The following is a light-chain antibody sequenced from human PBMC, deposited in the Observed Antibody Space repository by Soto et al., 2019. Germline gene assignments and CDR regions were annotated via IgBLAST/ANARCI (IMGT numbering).Light chain of an antibody. CDR3: QESYSRPPT. CDR2: KAS. J-gene: IGKJ1*01. V-gene: IGKV1-5*03. CDR1: QSISDS. Sequence: DIRMNQSLVTLSLTIGDRVTXTCRASQSISDSVAWDQQKPGKAPKLLIYKASSLESGVPSRFSGSRSGPDFTLTISSLQPEDFATYYSQESYSRPPTLGEGTTQDIK.